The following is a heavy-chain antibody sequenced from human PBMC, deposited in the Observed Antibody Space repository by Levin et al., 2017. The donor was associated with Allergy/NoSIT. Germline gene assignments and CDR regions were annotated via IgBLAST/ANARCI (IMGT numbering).Heavy chain of an antibody. CDR2: ITTYNGNT. CDR3: ARVEVVQDGSGSNWFDP. CDR1: GYTFTSYG. J-gene: IGHJ5*02. V-gene: IGHV1-18*01. Sequence: PGASVKVSCKASGYTFTSYGISWVRQAPGQGLEWMGWITTYNGNTNYAQKFQGRVTMTTDTSTSTAYMELRSLRSDDTAVYFCARVEVVQDGSGSNWFDPWGQGTLVTVSS. D-gene: IGHD3-10*01.